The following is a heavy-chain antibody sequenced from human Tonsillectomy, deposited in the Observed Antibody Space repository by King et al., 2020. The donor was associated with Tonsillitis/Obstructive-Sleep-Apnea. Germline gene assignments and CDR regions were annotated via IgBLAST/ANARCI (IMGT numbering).Heavy chain of an antibody. D-gene: IGHD4-17*01. J-gene: IGHJ4*02. CDR1: GGSFSSGGYY. Sequence: LQLQESGPGLVKPSHTLSLTCTVSGGSFSSGGYYWSWIRQHPGQGLEWIGYIYYSVITYYNPSLKSRVTISVDTSKKQFSMKLSSVTAADTAVYYCARGDDYDNYFDYWGQGTLVTVSS. V-gene: IGHV4-31*03. CDR3: ARGDDYDNYFDY. CDR2: IYYSVIT.